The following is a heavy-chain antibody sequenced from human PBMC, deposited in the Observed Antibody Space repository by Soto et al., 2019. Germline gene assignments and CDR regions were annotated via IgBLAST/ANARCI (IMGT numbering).Heavy chain of an antibody. CDR1: GGSISSGGYS. V-gene: IGHV4-30-2*01. CDR2: IYHSGST. D-gene: IGHD1-26*01. J-gene: IGHJ4*02. CDR3: ARVKGGSYYYFDY. Sequence: QLQLQESGSGLVKPSQTLSLTCAVSGGSISSGGYSWSWIRQPPGKGLEWIGYIYHSGSTYYTPSIKSRVTISEDRSKNQFSLKLSSVTAADTAVYYCARVKGGSYYYFDYWGQGTLVTVSS.